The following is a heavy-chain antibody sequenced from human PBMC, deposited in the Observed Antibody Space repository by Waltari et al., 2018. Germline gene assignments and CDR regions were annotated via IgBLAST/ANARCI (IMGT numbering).Heavy chain of an antibody. J-gene: IGHJ4*02. CDR3: ARGTHRGYSSSWYLGDFDY. CDR1: GGSISSGGYY. Sequence: QVQLQESGPGLVKPSQTLYLTCTVSGGSISSGGYYWSWIRQHPGKGLEWIGYIYYSGSTYYNPSLKSRVTISVDTSKNQFSLKLSSVTAADTAVYYCARGTHRGYSSSWYLGDFDYWGQGTLVTVSS. V-gene: IGHV4-31*03. CDR2: IYYSGST. D-gene: IGHD6-13*01.